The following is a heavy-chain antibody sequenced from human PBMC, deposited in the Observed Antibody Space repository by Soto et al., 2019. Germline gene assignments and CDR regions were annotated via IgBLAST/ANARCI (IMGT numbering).Heavy chain of an antibody. V-gene: IGHV3-23*01. CDR3: AKCGLRFLEWLTVSDY. D-gene: IGHD3-3*01. CDR2: ISGSGGST. J-gene: IGHJ4*02. CDR1: EVPFSSYA. Sequence: PGVPLRLSCAASEVPFSSYAMSWVRQAPGKGLEWVSAISGSGGSTYYADSVKGRFTISRDNSKNTLYLQMNSLRAEDTAVYYCAKCGLRFLEWLTVSDYWGQGTLVTVSS.